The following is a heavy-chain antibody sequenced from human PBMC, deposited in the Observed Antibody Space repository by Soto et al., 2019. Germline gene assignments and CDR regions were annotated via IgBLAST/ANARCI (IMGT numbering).Heavy chain of an antibody. CDR3: AQVTVAAGDCYYFDC. D-gene: IGHD2-21*02. Sequence: RLARACAVAGRSSSSGGYYGSWIRHHPGKGLEWSGYIYYSWITYYNPSLKSRVTISVDPSNTQLTMKLSSVASADTSLYYFAQVTVAAGDCYYFDCWGQGPLVT. J-gene: IGHJ4*02. V-gene: IGHV4-31*02. CDR2: IYYSWIT. CDR1: GRSSSSGGYY.